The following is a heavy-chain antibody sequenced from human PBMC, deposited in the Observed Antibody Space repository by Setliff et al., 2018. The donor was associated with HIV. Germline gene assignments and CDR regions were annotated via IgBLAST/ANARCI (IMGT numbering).Heavy chain of an antibody. Sequence: SETLSLTCSVPAGSISSGRYYWSWIRQPAGKGLEWIAHIHHSGPTYYNPSLKSRVTMSVDTSKSQFSLRLSSVTATDAALYYCASHQDYGDNYYFDYWGQGALVTVSS. J-gene: IGHJ4*02. CDR1: AGSISSGRYY. V-gene: IGHV4-39*01. CDR2: IHHSGPT. D-gene: IGHD4-17*01. CDR3: ASHQDYGDNYYFDY.